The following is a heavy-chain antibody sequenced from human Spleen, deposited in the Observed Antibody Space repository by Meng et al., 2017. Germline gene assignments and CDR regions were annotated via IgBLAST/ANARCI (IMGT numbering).Heavy chain of an antibody. CDR2: TSSSTT. D-gene: IGHD2-15*01. CDR1: GFPFSSYS. J-gene: IGHJ4*02. V-gene: IGHV3-21*01. CDR3: ARGRVVVAATPSDY. Sequence: EVQLVESGGGLVNPGGSLRLSCAASGFPFSSYSIHWVRQAPGKGLEWVSSTSSSTTYADSVRGRFTISRDNAENSVYLQMNSLRAEDTAVYYCARGRVVVAATPSDYWGQGTLVTVSS.